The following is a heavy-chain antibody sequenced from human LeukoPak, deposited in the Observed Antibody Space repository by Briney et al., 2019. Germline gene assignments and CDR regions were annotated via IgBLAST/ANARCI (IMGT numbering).Heavy chain of an antibody. Sequence: PSETLSLTCAVYGASFSGYYWSWIRQPPGKGLEWIGEINHSGRINYNPSLKSRVTISIDTSKNQFSLKLSSVTAADTAVYYCARGRQLHVGSSWYPEYFQHWGQGTLVTVSS. CDR1: GASFSGYY. V-gene: IGHV4-34*01. CDR3: ARGRQLHVGSSWYPEYFQH. D-gene: IGHD6-13*01. J-gene: IGHJ1*01. CDR2: INHSGRI.